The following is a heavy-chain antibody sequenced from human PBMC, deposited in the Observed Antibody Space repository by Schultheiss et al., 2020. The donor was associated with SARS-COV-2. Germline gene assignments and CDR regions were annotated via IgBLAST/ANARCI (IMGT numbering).Heavy chain of an antibody. CDR2: IIPIFGTA. CDR1: GGTFTTYT. V-gene: IGHV1-69*13. D-gene: IGHD3-10*01. Sequence: SVKVSCKTSGGTFTTYTIGWVRQAPGQGPEWMGGIIPIFGTANYAQKFQGRVTITADESTSTAYMELSSLRSEDTAVYYCARDRLEWFGELVGVYNDAFDIWGQGTMVTVSS. CDR3: ARDRLEWFGELVGVYNDAFDI. J-gene: IGHJ3*02.